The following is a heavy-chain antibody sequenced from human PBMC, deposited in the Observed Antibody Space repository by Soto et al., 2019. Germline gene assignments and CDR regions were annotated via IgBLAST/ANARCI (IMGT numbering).Heavy chain of an antibody. J-gene: IGHJ5*02. Sequence: GGSLRLSCAASGFTFASPYSHAMSWLRQSPGKGPEGASTISSNGANNHYAETVQGRFTIYKAATRSTVNLHMNSLRAGDTATYFSASWVTAHIDPWGHGTPVTVSS. CDR2: ISSNGANN. CDR1: GFTFASPYSHA. V-gene: IGHV3-23*01. D-gene: IGHD2-21*02. CDR3: ASWVTAHIDP.